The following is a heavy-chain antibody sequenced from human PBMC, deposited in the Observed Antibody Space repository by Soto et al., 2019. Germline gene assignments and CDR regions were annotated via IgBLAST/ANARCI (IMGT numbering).Heavy chain of an antibody. CDR3: ARVGAYFGELDYFDY. Sequence: EGARRVSWAPAAFTSSSHIMHRVRQVPWKGMEWCSAFNKKSEYIYYSDSVKGAFIISRDNARTSLYWHLNSQRAEDTAVYYCARVGAYFGELDYFDYWFPGALVTVFS. CDR2: FNKKSEYI. CDR1: AFTSSSHI. V-gene: IGHV3-21*01. D-gene: IGHD3-10*01. J-gene: IGHJ4*02.